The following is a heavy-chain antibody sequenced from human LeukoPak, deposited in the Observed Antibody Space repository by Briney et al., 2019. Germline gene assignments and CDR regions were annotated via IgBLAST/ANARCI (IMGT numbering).Heavy chain of an antibody. CDR1: GFTFSSYS. CDR2: ISSSTNTI. D-gene: IGHD6-13*01. CDR3: AKPRPSYSSSWYDH. Sequence: PGGSLRLSCAASGFTFSSYSMNWVRQAPGKGLEWVSYISSSTNTIYYADSVKGRFTISRDNSKNTLYLQMNSLRAEDTAVYYCAKPRPSYSSSWYDHWGQGTLVTVSS. V-gene: IGHV3-48*01. J-gene: IGHJ5*02.